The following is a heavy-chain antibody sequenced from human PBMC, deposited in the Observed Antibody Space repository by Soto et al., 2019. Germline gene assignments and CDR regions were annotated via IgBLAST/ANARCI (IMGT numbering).Heavy chain of an antibody. V-gene: IGHV3-30-3*01. J-gene: IGHJ4*02. CDR3: ARDLDYYDSSGYYLLDY. CDR1: GFTFSSYA. Sequence: PGGSLRLSCAASGFTFSSYAMHWVRQAPGKGLEWVAVISYDGSNKYYADSVKGRFTISRDNSKNTLYLQMNSLRAEDTAVYYCARDLDYYDSSGYYLLDYWGQGTLVTVSS. D-gene: IGHD3-22*01. CDR2: ISYDGSNK.